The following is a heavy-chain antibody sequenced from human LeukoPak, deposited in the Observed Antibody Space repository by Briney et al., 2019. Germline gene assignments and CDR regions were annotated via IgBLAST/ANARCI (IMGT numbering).Heavy chain of an antibody. D-gene: IGHD5-12*01. V-gene: IGHV1-2*06. CDR3: ARTGGYDGTRTTHDLDY. CDR2: INPNSGGT. J-gene: IGHJ4*02. Sequence: ASVKVSCKASGYTFTGYYMHWVRQAPGQGLEWMGRINPNSGGTNYAQKFQGRVTMTRDTSISTAYMELSRLRSDDTAVYHCARTGGYDGTRTTHDLDYWGQGTLVTVSS. CDR1: GYTFTGYY.